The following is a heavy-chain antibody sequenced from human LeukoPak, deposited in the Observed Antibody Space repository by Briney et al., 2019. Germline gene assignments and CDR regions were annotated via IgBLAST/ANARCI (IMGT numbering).Heavy chain of an antibody. CDR1: GFTFSSYG. Sequence: GGSLRLSCAASGFTFSSYGMHWVRQAPGKGLEWVGFIRSKAYGGTTEYAASVKGRFTISRDDSKSIAYLQMNSLKTEDTAVYYCTRGRRDFYGGTTFDYWGQGTLVTVSS. CDR3: TRGRRDFYGGTTFDY. J-gene: IGHJ4*02. V-gene: IGHV3-49*04. CDR2: IRSKAYGGTT. D-gene: IGHD4-23*01.